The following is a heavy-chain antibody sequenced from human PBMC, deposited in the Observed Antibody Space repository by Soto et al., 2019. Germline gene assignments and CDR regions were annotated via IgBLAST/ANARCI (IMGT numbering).Heavy chain of an antibody. CDR3: ARDLTPGAADY. V-gene: IGHV3-33*01. Sequence: QVQLVESGGGVVQPGRSLRLSCAASGFTFSSYGMHWVRQAPGKGLEWVAVIWYDGSNKYYADSVKGRFTISRDNSKNSLYLQMNSLRAEDTAVYYWARDLTPGAADYWGQGTLVTVSS. D-gene: IGHD6-25*01. CDR2: IWYDGSNK. CDR1: GFTFSSYG. J-gene: IGHJ4*02.